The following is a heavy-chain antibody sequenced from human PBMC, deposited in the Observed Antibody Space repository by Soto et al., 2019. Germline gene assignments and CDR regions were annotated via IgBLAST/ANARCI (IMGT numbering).Heavy chain of an antibody. D-gene: IGHD2-15*01. CDR2: INHSGST. CDR1: GGSFSGYY. V-gene: IGHV4-34*01. J-gene: IGHJ5*02. CDR3: ARTPVTIAVGWFDT. Sequence: SETLSLTCAVYGGSFSGYYWSWIRQPPGKGLEWIGEINHSGSTNYNPSLKSRVTISVDTSKNQFSLKLSSVTAADTAVYYCARTPVTIAVGWFDTWGQGTLVTVSS.